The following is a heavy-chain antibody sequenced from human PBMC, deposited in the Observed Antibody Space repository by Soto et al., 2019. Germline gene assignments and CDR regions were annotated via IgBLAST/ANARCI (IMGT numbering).Heavy chain of an antibody. J-gene: IGHJ4*02. CDR3: AKGFIAVAGPFDY. Sequence: PGGSLRLSCAASGFTFDDYAMHWVRQAPGKGLEWVSGISWNSGSIGYADSVKGRFTISRDNAKNSLYLQMNSLRAEDTALYYCAKGFIAVAGPFDYWGQGTLVTVSS. V-gene: IGHV3-9*01. D-gene: IGHD6-19*01. CDR1: GFTFDDYA. CDR2: ISWNSGSI.